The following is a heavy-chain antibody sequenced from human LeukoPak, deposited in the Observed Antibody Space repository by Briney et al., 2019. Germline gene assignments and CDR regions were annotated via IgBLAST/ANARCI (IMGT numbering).Heavy chain of an antibody. V-gene: IGHV3-72*01. CDR2: SRNRAKSYTT. CDR1: GFTFSDHY. CDR3: SRDATGDH. Sequence: GGSLRLSCAVSGFTFSDHYMGWVRQAPGKGLEWVGRSRNRAKSYTTDYAASVKGRFTISRDDSKSTLYLQMNSLETEDTAVYYCSRDATGDHWGQGTLVSVSS. J-gene: IGHJ4*02.